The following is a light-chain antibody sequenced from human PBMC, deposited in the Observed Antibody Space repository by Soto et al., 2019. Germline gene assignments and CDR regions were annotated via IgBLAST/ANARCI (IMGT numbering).Light chain of an antibody. CDR1: QSVSSSY. CDR3: QQYGSSPPYT. CDR2: GAS. Sequence: EIVLTQSPGTLSLSPGERATLSCRASQSVSSSYLAWYQQKPGQAPRLLIYGASNRATGIPDRFSASGSGTDFTPTISRLEPEDFAVYYCQQYGSSPPYTFGQGTKLEIK. J-gene: IGKJ2*01. V-gene: IGKV3-20*01.